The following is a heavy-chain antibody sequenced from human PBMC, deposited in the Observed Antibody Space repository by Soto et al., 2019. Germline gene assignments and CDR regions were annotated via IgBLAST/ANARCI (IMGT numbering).Heavy chain of an antibody. Sequence: LRLSCAASGFTFSSYSMNWVRQAPGKGLEWVSSISSSSSYIYYADSVKGRFTISRDNAKNSLYLQMNSLRAEDTAVYYCARALGDYAWGSYLEDAFDIWGQGTMVTVSS. CDR2: ISSSSSYI. CDR3: ARALGDYAWGSYLEDAFDI. CDR1: GFTFSSYS. J-gene: IGHJ3*02. D-gene: IGHD3-16*02. V-gene: IGHV3-21*01.